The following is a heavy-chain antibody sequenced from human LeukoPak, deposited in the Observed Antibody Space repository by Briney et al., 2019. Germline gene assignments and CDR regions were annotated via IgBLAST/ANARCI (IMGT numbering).Heavy chain of an antibody. Sequence: GESLKISCKGSGCSFTSYWIGWVRQMPGKGLEWMGIIYPGDSDTRYSPSFQGPVTISADKSISTAYLQWSSLKASDTAMYYCAKIDAGYYDSSGYDNWFDPWGQGTLVTVSS. CDR1: GCSFTSYW. J-gene: IGHJ5*02. CDR3: AKIDAGYYDSSGYDNWFDP. CDR2: IYPGDSDT. V-gene: IGHV5-51*01. D-gene: IGHD3-22*01.